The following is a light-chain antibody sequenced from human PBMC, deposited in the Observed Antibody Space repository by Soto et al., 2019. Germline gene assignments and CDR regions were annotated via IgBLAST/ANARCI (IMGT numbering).Light chain of an antibody. J-gene: IGKJ3*01. Sequence: EIVMTQSPATLSVSPGERATLSCRASQSVSSNLAWYRQKPGQAPRPLIYGASTRATGIPARFSGSGSGTEFTLTISSLQSEDFAVYYCQQYNNWRPFTFGPGTKVDIK. CDR1: QSVSSN. CDR2: GAS. CDR3: QQYNNWRPFT. V-gene: IGKV3D-15*01.